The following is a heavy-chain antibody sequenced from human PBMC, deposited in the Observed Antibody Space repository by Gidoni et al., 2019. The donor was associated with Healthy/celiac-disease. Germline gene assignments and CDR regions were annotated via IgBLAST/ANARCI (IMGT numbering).Heavy chain of an antibody. V-gene: IGHV4-59*01. CDR1: GGSISSYY. Sequence: QVQLQESGPGLVKPSETLSLTCTVSGGSISSYYWSWIRQPPGKGLEWIGYIYYSGSTNYNPSLKSRVTISVDTSKNQFSLKLSSVTAADTAVYYCASRRITMIVDHWYFDLWGRGTLVTVSS. J-gene: IGHJ2*01. D-gene: IGHD3-22*01. CDR3: ASRRITMIVDHWYFDL. CDR2: IYYSGST.